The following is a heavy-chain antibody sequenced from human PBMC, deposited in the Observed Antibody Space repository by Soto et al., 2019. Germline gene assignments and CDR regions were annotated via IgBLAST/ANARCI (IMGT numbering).Heavy chain of an antibody. J-gene: IGHJ3*02. D-gene: IGHD2-8*01. CDR2: IYYSGST. V-gene: IGHV4-39*07. CDR1: GGSISSSSYY. Sequence: SETLSLTCTVSGGSISSSSYYWGWIRQPPGKGLEWIGSIYYSGSTYYNPSLKSRVTISVDTSKNQFSLKLSSVTAADTAVYYCAAPFTLRPNGAFDIWGQGTMVTVSS. CDR3: AAPFTLRPNGAFDI.